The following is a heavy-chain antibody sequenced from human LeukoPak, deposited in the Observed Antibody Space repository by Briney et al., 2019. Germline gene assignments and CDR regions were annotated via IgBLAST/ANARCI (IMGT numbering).Heavy chain of an antibody. V-gene: IGHV1-18*01. CDR1: GFTFTAYG. CDR2: ISAYNGDT. Sequence: ASVKVSCTASGFTFTAYGINWMRQAPGQGLEWMGWISAYNGDTKYAQKVQGRFSMTTDTSTNTAYMEVRSLRADDTAVYYCARLGRYHLFSYMDVWGKGTTVTVSS. J-gene: IGHJ6*03. CDR3: ARLGRYHLFSYMDV. D-gene: IGHD1-26*01.